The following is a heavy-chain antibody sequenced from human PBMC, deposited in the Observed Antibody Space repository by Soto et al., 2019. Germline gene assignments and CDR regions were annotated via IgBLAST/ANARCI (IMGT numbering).Heavy chain of an antibody. Sequence: ASVKVSCKASGGTFSSYAISCVRPAPGQGLEWMGWISPYTGNTHSASKVQGRLTMTTDTSTSTAYMDLGSLTSDDTAVYYCVMVDNYVTPTPQDVWGQRTTVTVSS. CDR3: VMVDNYVTPTPQDV. CDR2: ISPYTGNT. V-gene: IGHV1-18*01. D-gene: IGHD3-16*01. J-gene: IGHJ6*02. CDR1: GGTFSSYA.